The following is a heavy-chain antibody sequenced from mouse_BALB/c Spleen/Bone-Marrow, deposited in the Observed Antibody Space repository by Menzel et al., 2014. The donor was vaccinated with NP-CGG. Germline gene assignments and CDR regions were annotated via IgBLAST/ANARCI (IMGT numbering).Heavy chain of an antibody. CDR3: ARNHLYGNPYYYAIDY. CDR1: GFSLSRYS. J-gene: IGHJ4*01. Sequence: QVQLKESGPGLPAPSQSLSITCTVSGFSLSRYSVHWVRQPSGKDLECLRMIWGGGSPDYNSAFKSRLSISKDNSKSPVYLEINNLHTDDTAIYYCARNHLYGNPYYYAIDYSGNATSVTISS. V-gene: IGHV2-6-4*01. CDR2: IWGGGSP. D-gene: IGHD2-1*01.